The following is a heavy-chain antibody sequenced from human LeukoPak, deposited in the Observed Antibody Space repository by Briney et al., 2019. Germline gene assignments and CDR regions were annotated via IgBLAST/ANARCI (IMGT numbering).Heavy chain of an antibody. CDR3: ARRVEWELPFDY. Sequence: SETLSLTCTVSGGSISSGSYYWGWIRQPPGKGLEWIGSIYYSGSTYHNPSLKSRVTISVDTSKNQFSLKLSSVTAADTAVYYCARRVEWELPFDYWGQGTLSPSPQ. V-gene: IGHV4-39*01. CDR1: GGSISSGSYY. J-gene: IGHJ4*02. CDR2: IYYSGST. D-gene: IGHD1-26*01.